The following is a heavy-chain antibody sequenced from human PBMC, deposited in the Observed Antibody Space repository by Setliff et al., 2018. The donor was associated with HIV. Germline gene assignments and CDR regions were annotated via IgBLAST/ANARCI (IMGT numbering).Heavy chain of an antibody. J-gene: IGHJ4*02. D-gene: IGHD4-17*01. Sequence: ASVKVSCKASGGNFNNYGISWVRQAPGQGLEWMGRITPIFATANYAQNFQDRVTITADTSARIVYMELSSLRSDDTAVYYCAREGRMTKRFDYWGQGTLVTVSS. CDR2: ITPIFATA. CDR3: AREGRMTKRFDY. V-gene: IGHV1-69*06. CDR1: GGNFNNYG.